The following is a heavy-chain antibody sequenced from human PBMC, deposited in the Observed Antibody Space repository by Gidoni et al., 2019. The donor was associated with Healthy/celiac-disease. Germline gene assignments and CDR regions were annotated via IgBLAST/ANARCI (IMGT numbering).Heavy chain of an antibody. CDR3: ARGRAYYYGSGTPGPWFDP. V-gene: IGHV4-34*01. CDR2: INHSGST. J-gene: IGHJ5*02. D-gene: IGHD3-10*01. Sequence: QVQLQQWGAGLLKPSETLSLTCAVYGGSFSGYYWSWIRQPPGKGLEWIGEINHSGSTNYNPSLKSRVTISVDTSKNQFSLKLSSVTAADTAVYYCARGRAYYYGSGTPGPWFDPWGQGTLVTVSS. CDR1: GGSFSGYY.